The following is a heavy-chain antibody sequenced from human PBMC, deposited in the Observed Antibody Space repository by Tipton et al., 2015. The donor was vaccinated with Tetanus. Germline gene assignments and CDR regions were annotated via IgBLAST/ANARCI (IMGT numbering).Heavy chain of an antibody. CDR3: ATGNTLDY. V-gene: IGHV3-21*06. CDR2: ISSTSSYI. Sequence: SLRLSCAASGFTFSSYGMHWVRQAPGKGLEWVASISSTSSYIYYADSMKGRFTVSRDNAKNSLHLEVNSLRGEDTAVYYCATGNTLDYWGQGTLVTVSS. J-gene: IGHJ4*02. CDR1: GFTFSSYG. D-gene: IGHD2-2*02.